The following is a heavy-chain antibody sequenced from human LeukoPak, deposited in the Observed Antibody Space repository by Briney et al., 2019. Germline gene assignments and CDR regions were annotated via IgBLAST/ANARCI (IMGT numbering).Heavy chain of an antibody. CDR2: ISSSGSTI. J-gene: IGHJ6*03. Sequence: GGSLRLSCAASGFTFSSYEMNWVRQAPGKGLEWVSYISSSGSTIYYADSVKGRFTISRDNAKNSLYLQMNSLRAEDTAVYYCARNSNRYMDVWGKGTTVTVSS. D-gene: IGHD2/OR15-2a*01. CDR3: ARNSNRYMDV. V-gene: IGHV3-48*03. CDR1: GFTFSSYE.